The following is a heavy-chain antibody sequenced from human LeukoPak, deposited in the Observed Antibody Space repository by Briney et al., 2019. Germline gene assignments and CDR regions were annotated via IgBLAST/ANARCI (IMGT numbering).Heavy chain of an antibody. D-gene: IGHD3-22*01. CDR1: GFTSSGFS. CDR2: IIGSGGAT. J-gene: IGHJ4*02. CDR3: VKFSNRNQYDSSGYPDS. V-gene: IGHV3-23*01. Sequence: GGSLSPSWAASGFTSSGFSLNWSRQAPGKGLNWFSAIIGSGGATYYVDSVKGRFTISRDNSKNTLYLQMNSLRAEDTAVYYCVKFSNRNQYDSSGYPDSWGQGTLVTVSS.